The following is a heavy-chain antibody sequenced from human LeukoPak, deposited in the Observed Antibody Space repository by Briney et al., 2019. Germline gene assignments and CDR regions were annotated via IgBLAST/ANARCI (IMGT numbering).Heavy chain of an antibody. Sequence: GESLRLSCAASGFTFSSYTMNWVRQAPGKGLEWVSSITSIGGYIYYADSVKGRFTISRDNAKNSLYLQMNSLRAEDTAVYYCARDAIIGGIPVWGQGTLVTVSS. J-gene: IGHJ4*02. CDR3: ARDAIIGGIPV. D-gene: IGHD3-16*01. CDR2: ITSIGGYI. CDR1: GFTFSSYT. V-gene: IGHV3-21*01.